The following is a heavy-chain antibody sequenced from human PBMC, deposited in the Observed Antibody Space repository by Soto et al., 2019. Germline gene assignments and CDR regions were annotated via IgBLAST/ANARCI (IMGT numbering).Heavy chain of an antibody. D-gene: IGHD4-17*01. CDR2: INHSGST. CDR3: ALTTVTDNYYYYGMDV. Sequence: SETLSLTCAVYGGSFSGYYWSWIRQPPGKGLEWIGEINHSGSTNYNPSLKSRVTISVDTSKNQFSLKLSSVTAADTAVYYCALTTVTDNYYYYGMDVWGQGTTVTVSS. V-gene: IGHV4-34*01. CDR1: GGSFSGYY. J-gene: IGHJ6*02.